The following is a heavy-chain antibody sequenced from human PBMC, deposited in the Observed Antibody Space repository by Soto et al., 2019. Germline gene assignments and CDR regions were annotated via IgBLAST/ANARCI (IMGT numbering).Heavy chain of an antibody. V-gene: IGHV3-74*01. CDR2: INSDGSRI. D-gene: IGHD3-22*01. Sequence: GGSLRLSCAASGFTFSRYWMHWVRQGPGKGLVWVSRINSDGSRINYADSVKGRFTISRDNAKNTLYLQMNSLRAEDTAVYYCARGYYYENSVDRHFEYWGQGTLVTVSS. CDR3: ARGYYYENSVDRHFEY. CDR1: GFTFSRYW. J-gene: IGHJ4*02.